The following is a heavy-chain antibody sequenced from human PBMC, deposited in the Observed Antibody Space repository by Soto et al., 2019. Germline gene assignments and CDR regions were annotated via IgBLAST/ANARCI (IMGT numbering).Heavy chain of an antibody. Sequence: QVQLQESGPGLVKPSETLSLTCTVSGGSISSYYWSWIRQPPGKGLEWIGFIFYSGSTSYSPSLTSRVPISIDTSENQFSLKLSSVTAADTAVYYCASMIGDPVLSFDSWGQGTLVAVSS. D-gene: IGHD3-10*02. J-gene: IGHJ4*02. CDR2: IFYSGST. CDR3: ASMIGDPVLSFDS. V-gene: IGHV4-59*01. CDR1: GGSISSYY.